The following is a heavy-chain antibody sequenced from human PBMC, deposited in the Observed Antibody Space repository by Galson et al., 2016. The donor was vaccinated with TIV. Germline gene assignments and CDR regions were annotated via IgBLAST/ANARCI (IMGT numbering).Heavy chain of an antibody. V-gene: IGHV4-38-2*01. CDR3: ATTGYCSGGNCYPQFDY. D-gene: IGHD2-15*01. Sequence: ETLSLTCAVSGYSISGTYYWGWIRQPPGKGLEWIGSIYHTGSTYYNPPLKSRVTVSVDTSKNQFSLRLNSVTAADTAVYYCATTGYCSGGNCYPQFDYWGQGTLVTASS. J-gene: IGHJ4*02. CDR2: IYHTGST. CDR1: GYSISGTYY.